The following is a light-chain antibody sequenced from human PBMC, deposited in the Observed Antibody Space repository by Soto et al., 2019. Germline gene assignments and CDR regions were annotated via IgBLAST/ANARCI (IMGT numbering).Light chain of an antibody. V-gene: IGLV3-21*02. CDR3: QVWDSRGDQIV. CDR1: NLGSYR. Sequence: SYVLTQPPSVSVAPGQTASITCGGNNLGSYRVHWHQQKPGQAPALVVFDDSDRPSGIPERFSGSNTGNTATLTISRVEAGDEADYYCQVWDSRGDQIVFGTGTKLTVL. CDR2: DDS. J-gene: IGLJ1*01.